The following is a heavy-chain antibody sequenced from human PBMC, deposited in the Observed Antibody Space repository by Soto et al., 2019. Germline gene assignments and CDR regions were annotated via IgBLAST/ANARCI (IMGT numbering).Heavy chain of an antibody. Sequence: SETLSLTCTVSGGSISSSSYYWGWIRQPPGKGLEWIGSIYYSGSTYYNPSLKSRVTISVDTSKNQFSLKLSSVTAADTAVYYCASLQYIVVVPAALGLFDYWGQGTLVTVSS. V-gene: IGHV4-39*01. J-gene: IGHJ4*02. CDR3: ASLQYIVVVPAALGLFDY. D-gene: IGHD2-2*01. CDR2: IYYSGST. CDR1: GGSISSSSYY.